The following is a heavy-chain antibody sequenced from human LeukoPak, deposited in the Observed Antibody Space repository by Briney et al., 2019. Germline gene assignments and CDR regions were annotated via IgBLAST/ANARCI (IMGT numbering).Heavy chain of an antibody. CDR1: GYTFTSYF. J-gene: IGHJ4*02. Sequence: ASVKVSCKASGYTFTSYFIHWVRQAPGQGLEWMGIINPSGGSTNYAQKFQGRVTMTRDTSTSTVYMELSSLGSEDTAVYYCATAKFGGNSYLDYWGQGTLVTVSS. V-gene: IGHV1-46*01. CDR2: INPSGGST. D-gene: IGHD4-23*01. CDR3: ATAKFGGNSYLDY.